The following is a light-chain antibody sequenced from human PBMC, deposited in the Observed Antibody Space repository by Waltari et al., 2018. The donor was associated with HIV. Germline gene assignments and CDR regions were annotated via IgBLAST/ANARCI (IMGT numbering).Light chain of an antibody. CDR2: DVL. CDR3: SSYRSSSTWV. Sequence: QSALTQPASVSGSPGPSIPIPCTGTSSHVGGYNPVSWYQQHPGKAPKLMIYDVLNRPSGVSNRFSGSKSGNTASLTISGLQAEDEADYYCSSYRSSSTWVFGGGTKLTVL. V-gene: IGLV2-14*03. CDR1: SSHVGGYNP. J-gene: IGLJ3*02.